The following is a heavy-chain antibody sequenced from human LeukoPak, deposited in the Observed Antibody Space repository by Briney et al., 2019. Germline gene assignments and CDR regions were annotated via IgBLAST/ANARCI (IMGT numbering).Heavy chain of an antibody. V-gene: IGHV3-23*01. CDR2: ISGSGGST. D-gene: IGHD6-13*01. Sequence: PGGSLRLSCAASGFTFSSYAMSWVRQAPGKGLEWVSAISGSGGSTYYADSVKGRFTISRDNSKNTLSLQMNSLRAEYTAVYYCAELIAAAGTFDYWGQGTLVTVSS. CDR3: AELIAAAGTFDY. J-gene: IGHJ4*02. CDR1: GFTFSSYA.